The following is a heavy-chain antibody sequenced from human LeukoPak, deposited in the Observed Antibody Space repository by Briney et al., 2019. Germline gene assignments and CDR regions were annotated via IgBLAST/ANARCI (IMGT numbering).Heavy chain of an antibody. CDR2: IWFDGSNK. CDR1: GFTFSSYG. D-gene: IGHD3-3*01. J-gene: IGHJ4*02. CDR3: ARFERITIFGVVTAPDY. Sequence: GGSLRLSCAASGFTFSSYGMQWVRQAPGKGLRWVAVIWFDGSNKYYADSVKGRFSISRDNSKNTVYLQMNSLRDEDTAVYYCARFERITIFGVVTAPDYWGQGTLVTVSS. V-gene: IGHV3-33*01.